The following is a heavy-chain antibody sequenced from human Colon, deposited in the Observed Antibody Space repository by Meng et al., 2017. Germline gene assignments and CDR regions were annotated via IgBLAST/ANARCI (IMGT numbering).Heavy chain of an antibody. CDR2: IKADASEE. D-gene: IGHD2-15*01. Sequence: GVLKISCVASGLTFSNYWLNWVRQAPGKGLEWVANIKADASEENYVDSVEGRFTISRDNAKKSVYLQMSSLRVEDTAVYYCTTWGSVGPFDYWGRGTLVTVTS. CDR1: GLTFSNYW. V-gene: IGHV3-7*01. J-gene: IGHJ4*02. CDR3: TTWGSVGPFDY.